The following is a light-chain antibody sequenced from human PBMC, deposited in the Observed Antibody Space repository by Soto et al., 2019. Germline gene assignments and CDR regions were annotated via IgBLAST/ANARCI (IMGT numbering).Light chain of an antibody. V-gene: IGLV2-8*01. CDR1: SSDVGSYNL. J-gene: IGLJ2*01. Sequence: QSALTQPASVSGSPGQSITISCTGTSSDVGSYNLVSWYQHHPGKAPKLMIYEVSKRPSGVPDRFSGSKSGNTASLTVSGLQAEDEADYYCSSYAGSNNLVFGGGTQLTVL. CDR3: SSYAGSNNLV. CDR2: EVS.